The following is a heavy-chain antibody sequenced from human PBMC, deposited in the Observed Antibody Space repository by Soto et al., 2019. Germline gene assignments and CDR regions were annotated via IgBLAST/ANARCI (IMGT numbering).Heavy chain of an antibody. J-gene: IGHJ4*02. V-gene: IGHV3-30*18. CDR1: GFSFSRYG. D-gene: IGHD1-1*01. Sequence: VQLVESGGGVVQPGRSLRLLCAASGFSFSRYGMHWVRQAPGMGLEWVAVISWAGLAQYYADSVKGRFTISRDNSQSTLYLQMNSLRPEDTAIYYCAKETIQVGGPNYFDYWGQGALVTVSS. CDR2: ISWAGLAQ. CDR3: AKETIQVGGPNYFDY.